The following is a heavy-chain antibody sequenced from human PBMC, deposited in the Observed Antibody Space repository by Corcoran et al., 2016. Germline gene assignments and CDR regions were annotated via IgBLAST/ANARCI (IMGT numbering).Heavy chain of an antibody. Sequence: LQQWGAGLLKPSETLSLTCAVYGGSFSGYYWSWIRQPPGKGLEWIGEINHSGSTNYNPSLKSRVTISVDTSKNQFSLKLSSVTAADTAVYYCARFHDSSGYASVWFDPWGQGTLVTVSS. D-gene: IGHD3-22*01. V-gene: IGHV4-34*01. CDR2: INHSGST. J-gene: IGHJ5*02. CDR1: GGSFSGYY. CDR3: ARFHDSSGYASVWFDP.